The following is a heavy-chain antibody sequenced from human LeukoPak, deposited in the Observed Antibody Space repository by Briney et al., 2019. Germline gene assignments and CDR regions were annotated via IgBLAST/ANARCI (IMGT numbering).Heavy chain of an antibody. CDR3: ARGKYDSSGYPLLGFDY. CDR2: ISYDGSKK. V-gene: IGHV3-30*04. J-gene: IGHJ4*02. CDR1: GFTFSSYG. Sequence: GGSLRLSCAASGFTFSSYGMHWVRQAPGKGLEWVAVISYDGSKKYYADSVKGRFTISRDNSKNTLYLQMNSLRAEDTAVYYCARGKYDSSGYPLLGFDYWGQGTLVTVSS. D-gene: IGHD3-22*01.